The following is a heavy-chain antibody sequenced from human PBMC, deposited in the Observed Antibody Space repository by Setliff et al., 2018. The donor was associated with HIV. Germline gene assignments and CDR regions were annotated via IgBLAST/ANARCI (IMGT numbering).Heavy chain of an antibody. CDR2: IYTSGLT. V-gene: IGHV4-61*02. D-gene: IGHD3-10*01. Sequence: PSETLSLTCTVSGGSINSGGYYWVWIRQPDLKRLEWIGRIYTSGLTNYNPSLKSRVTISVDTSTNKVSMKLSSVTASDTSVYYCARARYIVIRGDAGREVWGPVTTVTVTS. J-gene: IGHJ6*02. CDR3: ARARYIVIRGDAGREV. CDR1: GGSINSGGYY.